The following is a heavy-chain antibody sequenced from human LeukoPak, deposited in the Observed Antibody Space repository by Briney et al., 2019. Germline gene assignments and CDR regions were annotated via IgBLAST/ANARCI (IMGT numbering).Heavy chain of an antibody. CDR3: AKDNGRDRTGTKEF. Sequence: GGSLRLSCAASGFTFSSFAMHWVRQAPGKGLEWVAFIQNDGTNEYYADSVKGRFTISRDNSKNTLYLQVNSLRTEGTALYYCAKDNGRDRTGTKEFWGQGTLVTVSS. J-gene: IGHJ4*02. CDR1: GFTFSSFA. CDR2: IQNDGTNE. D-gene: IGHD1-7*01. V-gene: IGHV3-30*02.